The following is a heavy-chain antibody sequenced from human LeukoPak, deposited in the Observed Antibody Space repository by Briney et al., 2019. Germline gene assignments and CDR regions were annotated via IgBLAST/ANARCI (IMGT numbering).Heavy chain of an antibody. D-gene: IGHD2-2*02. Sequence: ASVKVSCKTSGYTFTGYYMHWVRQAPGHGLEWMGWINPNSGGTNYAQRFQGRVTMTRDTSIGTAYMELSRLRSDDTAVYYCARERGYCSSSSCYTSDAFDIWGQGTMVTVSS. J-gene: IGHJ3*02. CDR1: GYTFTGYY. V-gene: IGHV1-2*02. CDR2: INPNSGGT. CDR3: ARERGYCSSSSCYTSDAFDI.